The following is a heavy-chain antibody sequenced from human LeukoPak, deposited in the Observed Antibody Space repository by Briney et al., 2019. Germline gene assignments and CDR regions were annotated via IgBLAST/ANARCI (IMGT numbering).Heavy chain of an antibody. CDR3: ARHDAGGGSPYD. V-gene: IGHV4-30-2*01. CDR2: IYHSGST. Sequence: PSQTLSLTCAVSGGSISSGGYSWSWIRQPPGKGLEWIGYIYHSGSTYYNPSLKSRVTISVDRSKNQFSLKLSSVTAADTAVYYCARHDAGGGSPYDWGQGTLVTVSS. CDR1: GGSISSGGYS. D-gene: IGHD1-26*01. J-gene: IGHJ4*02.